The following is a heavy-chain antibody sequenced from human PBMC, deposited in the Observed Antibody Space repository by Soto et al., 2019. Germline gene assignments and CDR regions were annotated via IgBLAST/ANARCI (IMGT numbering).Heavy chain of an antibody. CDR2: IIPIFGTA. CDR1: GGTFSSYA. V-gene: IGHV1-69*01. D-gene: IGHD6-13*01. J-gene: IGHJ6*02. CDR3: ASLYASGCIAAAGSYYGMDV. Sequence: QVQLVQSGAEVKKPGSSVKVSCKASGGTFSSYAISWVRQAPGQGLEWMGGIIPIFGTANYAQKFQGRVTITADESTSTAYMELSSLRSEDTAVYYCASLYASGCIAAAGSYYGMDVWGQGTTVTVSS.